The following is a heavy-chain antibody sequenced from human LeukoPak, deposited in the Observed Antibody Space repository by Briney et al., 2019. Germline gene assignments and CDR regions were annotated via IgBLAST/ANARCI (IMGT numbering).Heavy chain of an antibody. V-gene: IGHV1-2*02. CDR3: ARDGGGRDYSLAY. CDR2: INPNSGGT. J-gene: IGHJ4*02. D-gene: IGHD4-11*01. CDR1: GYTFTGYY. Sequence: EASVKVSCKASGYTFTGYYMHWVRQAPGQGLEWMGWINPNSGGTNYAQKFQGRVTMTRDTSISTAYMELSRLRSDDTAVYYCARDGGGRDYSLAYWGRGTLVTVSS.